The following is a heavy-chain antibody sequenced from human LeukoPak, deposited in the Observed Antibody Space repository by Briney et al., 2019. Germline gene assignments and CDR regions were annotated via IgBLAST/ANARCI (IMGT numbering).Heavy chain of an antibody. CDR1: GFTISSYA. D-gene: IGHD1-26*01. CDR3: AKEFKVGTTTKCFQN. CDR2: ISISGDTT. J-gene: IGHJ1*01. Sequence: GGSLRLSCAASGFTISSYAMSWIRQAPGKELEWVSAISISGDTTYYADSVKGRCTISRDTSKDTVYLEVSSLRVEDTAIYFCAKEFKVGTTTKCFQNWGQGTLVTVSS. V-gene: IGHV3-23*01.